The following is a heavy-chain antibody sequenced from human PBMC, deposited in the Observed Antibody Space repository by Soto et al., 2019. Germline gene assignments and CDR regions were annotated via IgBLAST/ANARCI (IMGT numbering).Heavy chain of an antibody. CDR3: AKDPDRSGSYYFDY. CDR1: GFTFSSYA. CDR2: ISGRGGST. Sequence: GGSLRLSCAASGFTFSSYAMSWVRQAPGKGLEWVSAISGRGGSTYYADSVKGRFTISRDNSKNTLYLQMNSLRAEDTAVYYCAKDPDRSGSYYFDYWGQGTLVTVSS. J-gene: IGHJ4*02. D-gene: IGHD1-26*01. V-gene: IGHV3-23*01.